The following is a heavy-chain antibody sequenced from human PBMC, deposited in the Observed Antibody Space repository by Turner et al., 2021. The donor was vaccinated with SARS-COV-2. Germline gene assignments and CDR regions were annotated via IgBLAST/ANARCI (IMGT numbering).Heavy chain of an antibody. V-gene: IGHV3-11*06. CDR2: IGGTSSDT. CDR3: ARGARALDS. Sequence: QVQLVESGGVLVKPGGSLRLSAAAPGFTFSDHYMSWFRQAQGKELEYMSYIGGTSSDTNHADSVKGRFAISRDNAKKSLDLKMNNLGVEDTAVYYCARGARALDSWGQGTLVTVSS. D-gene: IGHD5-12*01. J-gene: IGHJ4*02. CDR1: GFTFSDHY.